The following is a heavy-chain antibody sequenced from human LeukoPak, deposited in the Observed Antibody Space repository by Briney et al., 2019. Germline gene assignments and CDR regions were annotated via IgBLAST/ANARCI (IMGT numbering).Heavy chain of an antibody. CDR3: AKEYEVAGFKDSPYDY. CDR2: INGSGGST. J-gene: IGHJ4*02. D-gene: IGHD6-19*01. V-gene: IGHV3-23*01. CDR1: GFTFTSYA. Sequence: GGSLKLSCAASGFTFTSYAMSWVRQAPGQGLEWISAINGSGGSTYYADYVKGRFTISRDNSKNTPYMQMNSLRAEDTAVYYCAKEYEVAGFKDSPYDYWGQGRLVTVSS.